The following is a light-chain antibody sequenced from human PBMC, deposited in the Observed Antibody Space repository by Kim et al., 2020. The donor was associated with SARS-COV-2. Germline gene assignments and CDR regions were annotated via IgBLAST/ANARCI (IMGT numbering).Light chain of an antibody. V-gene: IGKV1-6*01. CDR3: LQAYNYPYT. Sequence: AAVGDRVVITWRACNGIRNDSAWLQQKTGRAPKLLIYAASTRHSGVPSRFSGSASGTEFTLTISSLQADDFATYYCLQAYNYPYTFGQGTKLEI. CDR1: NGIRND. J-gene: IGKJ2*01. CDR2: AAS.